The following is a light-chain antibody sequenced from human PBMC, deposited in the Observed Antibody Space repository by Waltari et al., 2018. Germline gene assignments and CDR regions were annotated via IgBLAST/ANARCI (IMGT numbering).Light chain of an antibody. CDR2: AAS. CDR3: QNYNSVPLT. V-gene: IGKV1-27*01. J-gene: IGKJ4*01. Sequence: DIQMTQSPSSLSASVGDRVTITCQASQVISIYLAWYQQKPGKVPKLLIYAASTLQSGVPSRFSGSGSGTDFTLTISSLQPEDVATYYCQNYNSVPLTFGGGTKVEIK. CDR1: QVISIY.